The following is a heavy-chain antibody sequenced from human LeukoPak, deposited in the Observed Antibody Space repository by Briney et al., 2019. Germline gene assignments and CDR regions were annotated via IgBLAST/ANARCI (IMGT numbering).Heavy chain of an antibody. Sequence: PSETLSLTCTVSGGSISSSSYYWGWIREPPGQGVEWIGSIHYGGNTYYNPSLKSRVTISVDTSKNQFSLKLSSVTAADTAVYYCARRDSSGYYPAYFDYWGQGTLVTVSS. V-gene: IGHV4-39*01. CDR3: ARRDSSGYYPAYFDY. D-gene: IGHD3-22*01. CDR2: IHYGGNT. J-gene: IGHJ4*02. CDR1: GGSISSSSYY.